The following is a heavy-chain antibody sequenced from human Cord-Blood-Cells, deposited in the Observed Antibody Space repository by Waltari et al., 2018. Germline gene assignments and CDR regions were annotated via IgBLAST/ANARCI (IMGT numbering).Heavy chain of an antibody. Sequence: QVQLVESGGGVVQPGRSLRLSCAASGFTFSSYGMPWVRPAPGKGLEWVAVISYDGSNKYYADSVKGRFTISRDNSKNTLYLQMNSLRAEDTAVYYCAKDTAYYGSGSYYDYWGQGTLVTVSS. CDR2: ISYDGSNK. CDR3: AKDTAYYGSGSYYDY. J-gene: IGHJ4*02. D-gene: IGHD3-10*01. CDR1: GFTFSSYG. V-gene: IGHV3-30*18.